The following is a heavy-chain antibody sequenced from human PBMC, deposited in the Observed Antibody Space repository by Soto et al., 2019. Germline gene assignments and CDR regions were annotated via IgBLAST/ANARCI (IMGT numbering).Heavy chain of an antibody. CDR1: GGSISSSDYY. Sequence: QVQLQESGPGLVKPSQTLSVTCTVPGGSISSSDYYWSWIRQPPGKGLEWIGYIYYSGSTNYNPSLSVRVSISVDTSKIPLTLNLISVTAADTDVYYCARIVESGYTIDFDLWGRGTLVTVSS. CDR3: ARIVESGYTIDFDL. J-gene: IGHJ2*01. CDR2: IYYSGST. D-gene: IGHD3-16*02. V-gene: IGHV4-30-4*01.